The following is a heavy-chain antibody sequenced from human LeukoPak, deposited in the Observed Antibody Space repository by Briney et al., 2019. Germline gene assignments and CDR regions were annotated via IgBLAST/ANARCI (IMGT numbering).Heavy chain of an antibody. V-gene: IGHV4-34*01. CDR3: ARVRVGRYDFWSGSDGYYMDV. Sequence: KTSETLSLTCAVYGGSFSGYYWSWIRQPPGKGLEWIGEINHSGSTNYNPSLKSRVTISVDTSKNQFSLKLSSVTAADTAVYYCARVRVGRYDFWSGSDGYYMDVWGKGTTVTVSS. CDR1: GGSFSGYY. CDR2: INHSGST. J-gene: IGHJ6*03. D-gene: IGHD3-3*01.